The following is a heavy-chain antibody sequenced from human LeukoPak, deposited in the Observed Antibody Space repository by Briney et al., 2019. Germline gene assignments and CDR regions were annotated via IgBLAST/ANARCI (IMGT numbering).Heavy chain of an antibody. V-gene: IGHV3-48*04. J-gene: IGHJ6*04. CDR3: AELGITMIGGV. D-gene: IGHD3-10*02. Sequence: GGSLRLSCAASGFTFSSYAMSWVRQAPGKGLEWVSYISPSSSTIYYADSVKGRFTISRDNAKNSLYLQMNSLRAEDTAVYYCAELGITMIGGVWGKGTTVTISS. CDR1: GFTFSSYA. CDR2: ISPSSSTI.